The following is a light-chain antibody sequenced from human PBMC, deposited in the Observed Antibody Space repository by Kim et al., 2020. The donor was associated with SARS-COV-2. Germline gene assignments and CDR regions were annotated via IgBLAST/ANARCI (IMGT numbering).Light chain of an antibody. CDR3: QQYGGSPSFT. V-gene: IGKV3-20*01. CDR1: QGVTSNY. J-gene: IGKJ5*01. Sequence: QGDAATLSCRASQGVTSNYLAWYQQRPGQAPRLLIYAASKRAEGIPDRFSGSGSVADFTLTISRLEPEDFAVYYCQQYGGSPSFTFGQGTRLEIK. CDR2: AAS.